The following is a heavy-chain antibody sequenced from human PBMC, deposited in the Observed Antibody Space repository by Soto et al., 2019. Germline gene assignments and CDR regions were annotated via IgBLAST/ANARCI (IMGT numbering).Heavy chain of an antibody. V-gene: IGHV3-33*01. CDR2: IWYDGSKV. Sequence: QVQLVESGGGVVQPGRSLRLSCVASRFTFSSYGMHWVRQAPGKGLEWVAVIWYDGSKVYYADSVKGRFTISRDNSRNTLSLQMNSLRTEDTAVYYCARTGGSTAYGLDVWGQGTTVTGS. CDR3: ARTGGSTAYGLDV. D-gene: IGHD2-15*01. CDR1: RFTFSSYG. J-gene: IGHJ6*02.